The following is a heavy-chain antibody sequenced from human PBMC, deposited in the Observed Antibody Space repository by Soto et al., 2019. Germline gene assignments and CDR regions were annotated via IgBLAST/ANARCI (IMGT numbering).Heavy chain of an antibody. CDR2: VNPHSGNT. V-gene: IGHV1-8*01. J-gene: IGHJ4*02. CDR3: ARGWELPAATFDY. D-gene: IGHD2-2*01. CDR1: GYTFSNYD. Sequence: VASVKVSCKASGYTFSNYDINWVRQATGQGLEWMGWVNPHSGNTGYAQRLQGRVSMTSDTSTTTAYMELTSLTSDDTAVYFCARGWELPAATFDYWGQGTLVTVSS.